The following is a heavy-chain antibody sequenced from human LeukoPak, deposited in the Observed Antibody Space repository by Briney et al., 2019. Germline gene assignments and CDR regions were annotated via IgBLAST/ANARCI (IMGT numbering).Heavy chain of an antibody. CDR3: ARGGATVTTLFDY. D-gene: IGHD4-17*01. Sequence: SETLSLTRTVSGGSISSGSYYWSWIRQPAGKGLEWIGSIYYSGSTYYNPSLKSRVTISVDTSKNQFSLKLSSVTAADTAVYYCARGGATVTTLFDYWGQGTLVTVSS. J-gene: IGHJ4*02. CDR2: IYYSGST. V-gene: IGHV4-39*07. CDR1: GGSISSGSYY.